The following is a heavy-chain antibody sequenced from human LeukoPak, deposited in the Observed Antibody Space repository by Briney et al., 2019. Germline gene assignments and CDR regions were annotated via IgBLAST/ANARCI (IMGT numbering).Heavy chain of an antibody. J-gene: IGHJ4*02. CDR1: GGSMRSCY. CDR2: VSHSGYT. Sequence: SETLSLTCTVSGGSMRSCYWGWIRQAPGKGLEWIGFVSHSGYTSYSPSLKSRVAISVDTSKSQFSLRLSSMTAADTAIYYCARGRNDNGGMFFDSWAQGDLVTVSS. CDR3: ARGRNDNGGMFFDS. D-gene: IGHD4-23*01. V-gene: IGHV4-59*01.